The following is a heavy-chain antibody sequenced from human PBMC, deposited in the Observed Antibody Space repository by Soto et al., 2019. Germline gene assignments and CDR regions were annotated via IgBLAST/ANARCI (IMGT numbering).Heavy chain of an antibody. J-gene: IGHJ4*02. CDR3: ARLWSSNEGSS. CDR2: INHSGGT. Sequence: QVRLQQWGAGLSKPSETLALTCAVHGGSFRGYYWSWIRQPPGKGLEWIGEINHSGGTNYNPSLKSRVSISVDASKHQFSLQLSSVTAADTAVYYCARLWSSNEGSSWGQGTLVAVSS. V-gene: IGHV4-34*01. D-gene: IGHD2-21*01. CDR1: GGSFRGYY.